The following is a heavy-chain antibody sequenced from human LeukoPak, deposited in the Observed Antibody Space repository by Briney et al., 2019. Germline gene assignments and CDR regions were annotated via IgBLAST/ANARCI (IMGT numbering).Heavy chain of an antibody. CDR3: ARDSGTSMIAMPDYFDY. Sequence: ASVKVSCKASGYTFTGYYMHWVRQAPGQGLEWMGWINPNSGGTNYAQKFQGRVTMTRDTSISTAYMELSRLRSEDTAVYYCARDSGTSMIAMPDYFDYWGQGTLVTVSS. CDR1: GYTFTGYY. D-gene: IGHD3-22*01. CDR2: INPNSGGT. V-gene: IGHV1-2*02. J-gene: IGHJ4*02.